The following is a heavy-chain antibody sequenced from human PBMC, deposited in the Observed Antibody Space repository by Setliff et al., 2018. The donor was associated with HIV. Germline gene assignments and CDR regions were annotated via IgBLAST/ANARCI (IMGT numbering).Heavy chain of an antibody. Sequence: PSETLSLTCTVSGDSISTGNYFFTWIRQPPGKGLEWIENIYYSETTYYNPSLKSRVTISVDTSKNQLSLRLTSMTAAYAAVSYCARPYISSSLSTPFDNWGQGTLVTVSS. D-gene: IGHD6-13*01. CDR3: ARPYISSSLSTPFDN. V-gene: IGHV4-39*01. CDR2: IYYSETT. J-gene: IGHJ4*02. CDR1: GDSISTGNYF.